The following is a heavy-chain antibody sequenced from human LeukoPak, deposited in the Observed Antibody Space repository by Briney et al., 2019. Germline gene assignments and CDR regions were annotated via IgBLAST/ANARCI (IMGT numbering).Heavy chain of an antibody. CDR3: ARDLQVRDKTVVNWFDP. V-gene: IGHV4-39*02. D-gene: IGHD2-21*01. Sequence: SETLSLTCTVSGDSFSSGNYYWGWIRQPPGKGLEWIGSISFSGRTFSNPSLQSRVTISVDTSKNQFSLQLNSVTPEDTAVYYCARDLQVRDKTVVNWFDPWGQGTLVTVSS. J-gene: IGHJ5*02. CDR1: GDSFSSGNYY. CDR2: ISFSGRT.